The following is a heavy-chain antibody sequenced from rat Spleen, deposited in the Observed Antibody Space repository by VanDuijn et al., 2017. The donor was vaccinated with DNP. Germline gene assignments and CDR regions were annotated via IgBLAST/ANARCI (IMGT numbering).Heavy chain of an antibody. CDR2: IWTGGST. J-gene: IGHJ1*01. V-gene: IGHV2-72*01. D-gene: IGHD1-11*01. CDR3: ARHSPRRVWGNFDC. CDR1: GFSLAVNG. Sequence: QVQLKESGPGLMQPSETLSLTCTVSGFSLAVNGVGWVRQPLGKGLVWMGTIWTGGSTNYNSAVQSRLNISRDTSKSQVFLKMNSLQPEDAGIYYCARHSPRRVWGNFDCWGPGIMVTVSS.